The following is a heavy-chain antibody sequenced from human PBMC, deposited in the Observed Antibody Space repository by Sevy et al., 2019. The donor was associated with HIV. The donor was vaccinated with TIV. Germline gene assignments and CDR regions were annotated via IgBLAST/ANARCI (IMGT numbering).Heavy chain of an antibody. D-gene: IGHD3-22*01. J-gene: IGHJ5*02. CDR2: ISRSGSTI. V-gene: IGHV3-11*01. CDR1: GFTFSDYY. CDR3: ARENTMIEEPGWFDP. Sequence: GGCLRLSCAASGFTFSDYYMSWIRQAPGKGLEWVSYISRSGSTINYADSVKGRFTISRDNAKNSLYLQINSLRAEDSVVYYCARENTMIEEPGWFDPWGQGTLVTVSS.